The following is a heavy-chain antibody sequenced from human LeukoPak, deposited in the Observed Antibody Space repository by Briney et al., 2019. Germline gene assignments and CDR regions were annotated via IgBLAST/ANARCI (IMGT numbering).Heavy chain of an antibody. Sequence: ASVKVSCKASGYTFTDYYIHWVRQAPGQGLEWMGWINPNTGGTNYAQKFQGRVTMTRDTSISTAYMELSSLRSDDTAVYHCAREYVADSSPLFDYWGQGSLVTVSS. D-gene: IGHD6-13*01. CDR1: GYTFTDYY. CDR2: INPNTGGT. CDR3: AREYVADSSPLFDY. V-gene: IGHV1-2*02. J-gene: IGHJ4*02.